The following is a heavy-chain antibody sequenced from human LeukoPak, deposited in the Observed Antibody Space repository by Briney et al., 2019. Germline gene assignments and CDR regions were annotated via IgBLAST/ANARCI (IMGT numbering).Heavy chain of an antibody. CDR3: ARDPSGSYFVGPLQPFDY. V-gene: IGHV1-69*04. CDR2: IIPILGIA. Sequence: SVKVSCKASGGTFSSYAISWVRQAPGQGLEWMGRIIPILGIANYAQKFQGRVTITADKSTSTAYMELSSLRSEDTAVYYCARDPSGSYFVGPLQPFDYWDQGTLVTVSS. J-gene: IGHJ4*02. D-gene: IGHD1-26*01. CDR1: GGTFSSYA.